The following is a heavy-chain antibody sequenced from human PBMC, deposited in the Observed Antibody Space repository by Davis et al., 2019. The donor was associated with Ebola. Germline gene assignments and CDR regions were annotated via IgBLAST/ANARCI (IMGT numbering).Heavy chain of an antibody. D-gene: IGHD2-21*01. CDR2: INHSGST. J-gene: IGHJ5*02. CDR1: GGSFSGYY. CDR3: ARDPLVEASWFDP. V-gene: IGHV4-34*01. Sequence: SQTLSLTCAVYGGSFSGYYWTWIRQPPGKGLEWIGEINHSGSTNYNPSLKSRVTISVDTSKSQFSLTLSSVTAADTAVYYCARDPLVEASWFDPWGQGTLVTVSS.